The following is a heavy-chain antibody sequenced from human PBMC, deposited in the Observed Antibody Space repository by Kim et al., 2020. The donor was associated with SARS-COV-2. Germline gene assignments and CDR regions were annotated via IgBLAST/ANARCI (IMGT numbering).Heavy chain of an antibody. Sequence: SETLSLTCTVSGGSISSYYWSWIRQPPGKGLEWIGYIYYSGSTNYNPSLKSRVTISVDTSKNQFSLKLSSVTAADTAVYYCARDRAGVGPNLLHYYYGMDVWGQGTTVTVSS. CDR1: GGSISSYY. J-gene: IGHJ6*02. D-gene: IGHD3-10*01. CDR3: ARDRAGVGPNLLHYYYGMDV. V-gene: IGHV4-59*01. CDR2: IYYSGST.